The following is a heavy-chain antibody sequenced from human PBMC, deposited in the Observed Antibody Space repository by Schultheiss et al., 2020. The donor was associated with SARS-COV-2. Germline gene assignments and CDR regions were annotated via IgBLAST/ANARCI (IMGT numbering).Heavy chain of an antibody. Sequence: GSLRLSCAASGFTVSSNYMSWVRQPPGKGLEWIGEINHSGSTNYNPSLKSRVTISVDTSKNQFSLKLSSVTAADTAVYYCARGGIGDSGYDYWFDPWGQGTLVTVSS. V-gene: IGHV4-34*01. D-gene: IGHD5-12*01. CDR3: ARGGIGDSGYDYWFDP. CDR1: GFTVSSNY. CDR2: INHSGST. J-gene: IGHJ5*02.